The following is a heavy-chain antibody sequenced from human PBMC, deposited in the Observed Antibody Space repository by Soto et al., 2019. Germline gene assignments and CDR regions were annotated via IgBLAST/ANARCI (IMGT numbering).Heavy chain of an antibody. CDR1: GYRFTDHY. D-gene: IGHD2-2*01. J-gene: IGHJ2*01. Sequence: ASVKVSCKASGYRFTDHYMHWVRQAPGQGLEWMGWINPNSDGTKSAQQFQGRVTMTRDTSTSTAYMELNRLRFDDTAVYYCARGKEVPDYWNFDLWGRGTLVTV. CDR3: ARGKEVPDYWNFDL. CDR2: INPNSDGT. V-gene: IGHV1-2*02.